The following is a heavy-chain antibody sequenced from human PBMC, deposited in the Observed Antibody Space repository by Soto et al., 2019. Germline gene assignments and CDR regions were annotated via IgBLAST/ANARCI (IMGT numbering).Heavy chain of an antibody. CDR1: GFTFSSCG. J-gene: IGHJ6*02. CDR3: AKEASGYDYGMDV. D-gene: IGHD6-19*01. CDR2: ISCDGSDT. Sequence: QVQLMESGGSVVQPGTSLRLSCTASGFTFSSCGMHWVRQAPGKGLEWVAAISCDGSDTFYADSVKGRFTISGDNSKITLYLQMNSLRAEDTSVYYCAKEASGYDYGMDVWGQGTSVTVSS. V-gene: IGHV3-30*18.